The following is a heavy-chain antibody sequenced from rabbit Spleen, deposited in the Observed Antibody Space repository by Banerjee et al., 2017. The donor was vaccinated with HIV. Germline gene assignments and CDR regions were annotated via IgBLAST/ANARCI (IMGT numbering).Heavy chain of an antibody. CDR3: ARDLADVIGWNFGL. CDR2: IDPIFGRT. Sequence: QLRESGGGLVQPGGSLKLSCKASGFDFTSYYMSWVRQAPGKGLEWIGYIDPIFGRTYYASWVNGRFTISSHNAQNTLYLQLNSLTDADTATYFCARDLADVIGWNFGLWGQGTLVTVS. D-gene: IGHD2-1*01. V-gene: IGHV1S7*01. J-gene: IGHJ3*01. CDR1: GFDFTSYY.